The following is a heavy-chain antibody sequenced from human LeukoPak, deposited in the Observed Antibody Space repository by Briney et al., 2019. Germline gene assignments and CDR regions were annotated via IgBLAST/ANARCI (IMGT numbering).Heavy chain of an antibody. J-gene: IGHJ6*03. CDR1: GGSISSYS. CDR2: IYTSGST. D-gene: IGHD3-22*01. CDR3: AKDLTVAYYYYYMDV. V-gene: IGHV4-4*07. Sequence: SETLSLTCTVSGGSISSYSWSWIRQPAGKGLEWIGRIYTSGSTNYNPSLESRVTMSVDTSKNQFSLNLSSVTAAGTAVYYCAKDLTVAYYYYYMDVWGKGTTVTVSS.